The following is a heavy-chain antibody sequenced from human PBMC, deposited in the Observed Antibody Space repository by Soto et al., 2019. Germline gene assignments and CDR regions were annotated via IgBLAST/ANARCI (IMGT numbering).Heavy chain of an antibody. Sequence: GESLKISCQGSGYSFPTAWIGWVRQMPGKGLEWMAIIYPGDSDARYSPSFQGQVTISADKYISTAYLQWNSLKASDTAMYYCATSTGWYYFDSWGQGTQVTVSS. V-gene: IGHV5-51*01. J-gene: IGHJ4*02. D-gene: IGHD6-19*01. CDR3: ATSTGWYYFDS. CDR1: GYSFPTAW. CDR2: IYPGDSDA.